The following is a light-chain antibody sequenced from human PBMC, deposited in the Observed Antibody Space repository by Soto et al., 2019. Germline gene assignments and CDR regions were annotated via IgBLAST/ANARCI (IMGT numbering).Light chain of an antibody. J-gene: IGLJ1*01. CDR3: SSYTSSSTLLYV. CDR2: EVS. V-gene: IGLV2-14*01. Sequence: QSALTQPASVSGSPGQSITISCTGTSSDVGGYNYVSWYQQHPGKAPKLMIYEVSNRPSGVSNRFSGSKFGNTASLTISGLQAEDEADYYCSSYTSSSTLLYVFGTGTKLTVL. CDR1: SSDVGGYNY.